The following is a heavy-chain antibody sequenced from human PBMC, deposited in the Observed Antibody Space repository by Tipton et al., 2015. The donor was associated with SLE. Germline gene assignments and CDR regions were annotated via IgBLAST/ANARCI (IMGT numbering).Heavy chain of an antibody. CDR3: AKGGPFGDF. Sequence: SGFTFSSYGMHWVRQAPGKGLEWVTFIRYDGSNKYYADSVRGRFTISRDNSKNMVYLQMNFLRPEDTAVYYCAKGGPFGDFWGQGTLVTVSS. D-gene: IGHD3-3*01. CDR2: IRYDGSNK. V-gene: IGHV3-30*02. J-gene: IGHJ4*02. CDR1: GFTFSSYG.